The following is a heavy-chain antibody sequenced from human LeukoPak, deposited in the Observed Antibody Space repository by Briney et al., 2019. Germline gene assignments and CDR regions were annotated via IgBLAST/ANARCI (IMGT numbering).Heavy chain of an antibody. Sequence: SETLSLTCGVCGGFVSSKKWWDWIRPPPGKGLEWIGEVHLDGRTNFNPSLKSLLTMSVDLSENHVSLKLTSVTAADTAVYYCAREGGFYRPLDYSGQGTLVTVSS. J-gene: IGHJ4*02. CDR3: AREGGFYRPLDY. CDR1: GGFVSSKKW. V-gene: IGHV4-4*02. D-gene: IGHD6-25*01. CDR2: VHLDGRT.